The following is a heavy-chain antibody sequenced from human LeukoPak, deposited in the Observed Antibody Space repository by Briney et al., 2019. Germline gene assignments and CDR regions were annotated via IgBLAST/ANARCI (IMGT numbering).Heavy chain of an antibody. V-gene: IGHV4-34*01. D-gene: IGHD3-3*02. Sequence: SETLSLTCAVYGGSFSGYYWSWFRQPPGKGLEWIGEINHSGSTNYNPSLKSRVTISVDTSKNQFSLKLSSVTAADTAVYYCASPFPGDYWGQGTLVTVSS. CDR1: GGSFSGYY. CDR2: INHSGST. CDR3: ASPFPGDY. J-gene: IGHJ4*02.